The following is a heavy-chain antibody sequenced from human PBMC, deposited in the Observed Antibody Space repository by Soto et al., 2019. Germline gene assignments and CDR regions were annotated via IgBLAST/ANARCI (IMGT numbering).Heavy chain of an antibody. CDR2: IIWNSGII. CDR1: GLTFGGSV. J-gene: IGHJ4*02. V-gene: IGHV3-9*01. CDR3: ARLVSRSSTGDY. D-gene: IGHD6-19*01. Sequence: PGGSLRLSCAASGLTFGGSVMHWVRQAPGKALEWVSGIIWNSGIIGYADSVKGRFTISRDIPKNSLYLQMNSLRPEDTALYYCARLVSRSSTGDYWGRGTLVTVSS.